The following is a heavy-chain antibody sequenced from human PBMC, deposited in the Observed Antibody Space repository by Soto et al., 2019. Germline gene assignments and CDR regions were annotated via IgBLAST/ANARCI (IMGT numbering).Heavy chain of an antibody. CDR2: MNPNSDNT. V-gene: IGHV1-8*01. Sequence: APVKVSCTTSGYSFNSYDINWVRQETGQGLEWMGWMNPNSDNTGYAQKFQGRVTMTRNTSITTAYMELSSLTSEDTAVYYCARMHYFGSESHNWFDPWGQGTLVTVSS. J-gene: IGHJ5*02. D-gene: IGHD3-10*01. CDR1: GYSFNSYD. CDR3: ARMHYFGSESHNWFDP.